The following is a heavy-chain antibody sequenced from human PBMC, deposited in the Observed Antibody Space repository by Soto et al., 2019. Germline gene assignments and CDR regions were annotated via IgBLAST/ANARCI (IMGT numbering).Heavy chain of an antibody. CDR1: GFTFSHYT. Sequence: EVQLVESGGGLVKPGGSLRLSCAASGFTFSHYTLNWVRQAPGKGLEWVSSISSSSSYIYYADSVKGRFTISRYNAKNSLYLQMNSLRAEDTAVYYCARSPYGSGSYPTDYWGQGTLVTVSS. V-gene: IGHV3-21*01. J-gene: IGHJ4*02. CDR3: ARSPYGSGSYPTDY. D-gene: IGHD3-10*01. CDR2: ISSSSSYI.